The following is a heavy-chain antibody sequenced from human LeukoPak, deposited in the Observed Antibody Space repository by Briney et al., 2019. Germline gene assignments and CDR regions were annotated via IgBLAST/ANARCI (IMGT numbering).Heavy chain of an antibody. CDR3: ARGYCSGGSCPNH. V-gene: IGHV3-21*01. J-gene: IGHJ5*02. D-gene: IGHD2-15*01. Sequence: GGSLRLSCAASGFTFSSYSMNWVRQAPGKGLEWVSCISRSSSYIYYGDSVQGRFTISRDNAKNSLYLQMNSLRAEDTAVYYCARGYCSGGSCPNHWGQGTLVTVSS. CDR1: GFTFSSYS. CDR2: ISRSSSYI.